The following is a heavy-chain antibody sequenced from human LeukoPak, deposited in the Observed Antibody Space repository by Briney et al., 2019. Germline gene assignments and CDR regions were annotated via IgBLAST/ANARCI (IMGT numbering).Heavy chain of an antibody. CDR3: ARDEIYYDILTGYRHFDY. D-gene: IGHD3-9*01. J-gene: IGHJ4*02. Sequence: GGSLRLSCAASGFTFSSYEMNWVRQAPGKGLEWVSAISGSGGSTYYADSVKGRFTISRDNSKNTLYLQMNSLRAEDTAVYYCARDEIYYDILTGYRHFDYWGQGTLVTVFS. CDR2: ISGSGGST. V-gene: IGHV3-23*01. CDR1: GFTFSSYE.